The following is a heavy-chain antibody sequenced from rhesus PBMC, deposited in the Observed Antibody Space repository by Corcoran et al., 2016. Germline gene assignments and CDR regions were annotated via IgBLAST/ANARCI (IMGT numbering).Heavy chain of an antibody. CDR3: TRRQLSAFDF. V-gene: IGHV3S5*01. D-gene: IGHD5-12*01. Sequence: EVQLVETGGGLVQPGGSLTLSCAASGFTFSIYGLTWVRPAQGKGLEWVSAINSGGGRTYYADSVKGRLTISRDNSKNTLSLQRSSLRSEDTAVYYCTRRQLSAFDFWGQGLRVTVSS. J-gene: IGHJ3*01. CDR2: INSGGGRT. CDR1: GFTFSIYG.